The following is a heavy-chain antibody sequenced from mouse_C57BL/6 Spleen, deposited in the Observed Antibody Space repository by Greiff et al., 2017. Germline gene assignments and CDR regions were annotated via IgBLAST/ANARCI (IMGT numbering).Heavy chain of an antibody. CDR1: GYSFTGYY. CDR3: ARGYYGSSYRYFDV. V-gene: IGHV1-42*01. Sequence: VQLKESGPELVKPGASVKISCKASGYSFTGYYMNWVKQSPEKSLEWIGEFNPSTGGTTYNQKFKAKATLTVDKSSSTAYMQLKSLTSEDSAVYYCARGYYGSSYRYFDVWGTGTTVTVSS. D-gene: IGHD1-1*01. CDR2: FNPSTGGT. J-gene: IGHJ1*03.